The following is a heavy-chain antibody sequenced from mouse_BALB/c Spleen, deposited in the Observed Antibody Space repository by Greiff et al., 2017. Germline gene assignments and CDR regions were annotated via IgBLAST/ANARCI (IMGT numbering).Heavy chain of an antibody. J-gene: IGHJ4*01. CDR3: ARSIYDGYYGAMDY. V-gene: IGHV3-2*02. CDR2: ISYSGST. D-gene: IGHD2-3*01. CDR1: GYSITSDYA. Sequence: EVQGVESGPGLVKPSQSLSLTCTVTGYSITSDYAWNWIRQFPGNKLEWMGYISYSGSTSYNPSLKSRISITRDTSKNQFFLQLNSVTTEDTATYYCARSIYDGYYGAMDYWGQGTSVTVSS.